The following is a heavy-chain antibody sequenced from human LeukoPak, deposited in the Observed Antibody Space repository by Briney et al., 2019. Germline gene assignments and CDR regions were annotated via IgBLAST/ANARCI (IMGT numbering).Heavy chain of an antibody. CDR2: ISPNSGGT. J-gene: IGHJ4*02. D-gene: IGHD2-15*01. CDR3: ARASAGIVVVVAAFDY. Sequence: ASVKVSCKASGYTFTGYYMHWVRQAPGQGLEWMGWISPNSGGTNYAQKFQGRVTMTRDTSISTAYMELSRLRSGDTAVYYCARASAGIVVVVAAFDYWGQGTLVTVSS. V-gene: IGHV1-2*02. CDR1: GYTFTGYY.